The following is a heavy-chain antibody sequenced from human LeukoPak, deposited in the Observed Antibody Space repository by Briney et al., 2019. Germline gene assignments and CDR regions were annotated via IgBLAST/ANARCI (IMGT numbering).Heavy chain of an antibody. Sequence: ASVKVSCKASGYTFTNYYMHWVRQAPGQGLEWMGIIHPSGGSTTSAQKFQGRVTMTRDTSISTAYMELSRLRSDDTAVYYCARGGPPKTWIQLWGWFDPWGQGTLVTVSS. J-gene: IGHJ5*02. CDR1: GYTFTNYY. CDR3: ARGGPPKTWIQLWGWFDP. V-gene: IGHV1-46*01. D-gene: IGHD5-18*01. CDR2: IHPSGGST.